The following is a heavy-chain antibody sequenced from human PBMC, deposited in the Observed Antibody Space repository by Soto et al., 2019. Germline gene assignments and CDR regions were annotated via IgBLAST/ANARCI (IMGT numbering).Heavy chain of an antibody. V-gene: IGHV3-23*01. CDR3: AKYRNYPRDQFHY. D-gene: IGHD1-7*01. J-gene: IGHJ4*02. Sequence: GGSLRLSCAASGFTFSTYALSWVRQAPGKGLEWVSAISANGQGIYYADSVSGRFTISRDNSKNTIFLHMDSLRAEDTAVYYCAKYRNYPRDQFHYWGQGTLVTVSS. CDR1: GFTFSTYA. CDR2: ISANGQGI.